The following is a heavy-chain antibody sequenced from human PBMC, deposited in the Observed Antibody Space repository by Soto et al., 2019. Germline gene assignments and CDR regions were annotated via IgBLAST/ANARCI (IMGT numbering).Heavy chain of an antibody. J-gene: IGHJ4*02. V-gene: IGHV3-15*01. CDR2: IKSKADGGTT. CDR3: TSLYYGH. Sequence: EVPLVESGGDLVKPGGSLRLSCAASEFTFANAWISWVRQAPGKGLEWVGRIKSKADGGTTDYAAPVKGRFTISRDESQNTLYLQMNSLKTEDTAVYYCTSLYYGHWGQGTLVTVSS. CDR1: EFTFANAW. D-gene: IGHD4-17*01.